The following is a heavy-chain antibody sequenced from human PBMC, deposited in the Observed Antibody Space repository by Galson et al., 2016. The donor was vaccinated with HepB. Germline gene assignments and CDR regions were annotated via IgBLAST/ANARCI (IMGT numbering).Heavy chain of an antibody. Sequence: SLRLSCAASTFTFSDYSMNWVRQAPGKGLEWVSFISGRSSYIYYADSVEGRFTVSRDNDKNSLYLQMNRLRAEDTAVYYCASGEKEGFWGQGTLVTVSS. CDR1: TFTFSDYS. D-gene: IGHD3-10*01. CDR3: ASGEKEGF. J-gene: IGHJ4*02. CDR2: ISGRSSYI. V-gene: IGHV3-21*01.